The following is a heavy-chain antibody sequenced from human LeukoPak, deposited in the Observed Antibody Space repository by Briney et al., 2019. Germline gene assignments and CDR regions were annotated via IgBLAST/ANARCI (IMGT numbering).Heavy chain of an antibody. CDR1: GFTVSGNY. V-gene: IGHV3-66*04. D-gene: IGHD3-10*01. CDR2: IYSGGTT. Sequence: GGSLRLSCSASGFTVSGNYMSWVRQAPGKGLEWVSVIYSGGTTHYTDSVKGRFTISRDDAKNTLYLQMTSLRAEDTAVYYCARLTVLSFGVDCWGQGTLVTVSS. CDR3: ARLTVLSFGVDC. J-gene: IGHJ4*02.